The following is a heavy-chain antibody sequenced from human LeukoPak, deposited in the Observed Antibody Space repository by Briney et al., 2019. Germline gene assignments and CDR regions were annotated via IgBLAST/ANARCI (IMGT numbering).Heavy chain of an antibody. CDR1: GSTFSSYG. V-gene: IGHV3-30*02. D-gene: IGHD3-3*01. Sequence: QPGGSLRLSCAASGSTFSSYGMHWVRQAPGKGLEWVAVIWYGGSNKYYADSVKGRFTISRDNSKNTLYLQMNSLRAEDTAVYYCAKDRLEAGRLGAMDVWGKGTTVTVSS. CDR3: AKDRLEAGRLGAMDV. CDR2: IWYGGSNK. J-gene: IGHJ6*03.